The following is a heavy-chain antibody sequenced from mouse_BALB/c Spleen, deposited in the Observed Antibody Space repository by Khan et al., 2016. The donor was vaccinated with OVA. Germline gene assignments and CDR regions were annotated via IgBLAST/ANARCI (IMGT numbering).Heavy chain of an antibody. D-gene: IGHD2-2*01. J-gene: IGHJ3*01. CDR3: ARSGIGSFAY. CDR1: GYTFTDYY. V-gene: IGHV1-77*01. Sequence: QVQLQQSGAELARPGASVKLSCKASGYTFTDYYINWVKQRTGQGLEWIGEIYPGSGNTYYNEKFQDKATLTADKSSSTAFMQLNSLTSEDSSVYFCARSGIGSFAYWGQGTLVTVAA. CDR2: IYPGSGNT.